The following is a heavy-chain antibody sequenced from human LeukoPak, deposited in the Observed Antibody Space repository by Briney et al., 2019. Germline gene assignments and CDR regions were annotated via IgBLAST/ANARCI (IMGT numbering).Heavy chain of an antibody. CDR1: GGSISSYY. D-gene: IGHD6-19*01. CDR3: ARGRGWSPRSLFLDY. Sequence: PSETLSLTCTVSGGSISSYYWSWIRQPPGKGLEWIGYIYYSGSTNYNPSLKSRVTISVDTSKHQFSLKLSSVTAADTAVYYCARGRGWSPRSLFLDYWGQGTLVTVSS. CDR2: IYYSGST. J-gene: IGHJ4*02. V-gene: IGHV4-59*12.